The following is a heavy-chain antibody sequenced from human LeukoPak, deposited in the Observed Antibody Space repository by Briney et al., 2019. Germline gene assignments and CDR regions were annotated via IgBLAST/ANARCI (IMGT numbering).Heavy chain of an antibody. Sequence: ASVKVSCEASGYTFTSYDINWVRQATGQGLEWMGWMNPNSGNTGYAQKFQGRVTMTRNTSISTAYMELSSLRSEDTAVYYCARDPMVRGVITSWFDPWGQGTLVTVSS. CDR3: ARDPMVRGVITSWFDP. CDR1: GYTFTSYD. D-gene: IGHD3-10*01. V-gene: IGHV1-8*01. CDR2: MNPNSGNT. J-gene: IGHJ5*02.